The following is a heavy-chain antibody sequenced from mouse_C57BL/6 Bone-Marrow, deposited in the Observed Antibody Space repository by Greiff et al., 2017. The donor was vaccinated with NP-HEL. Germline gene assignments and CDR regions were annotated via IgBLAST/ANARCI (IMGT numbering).Heavy chain of an antibody. CDR1: GYTFTSYW. D-gene: IGHD2-2*01. J-gene: IGHJ2*01. Sequence: QVQLQQPGTELVKPGASVKLSCKASGYTFTSYWMHWVKQRPGQGLEWIGNINPSNGGTNYNEKFKSKATMTVDKSSSTAYMQRSSLTSEDSAVYYCARWMVTTGNYFDYWGQGTTLTVSS. CDR2: INPSNGGT. CDR3: ARWMVTTGNYFDY. V-gene: IGHV1-53*01.